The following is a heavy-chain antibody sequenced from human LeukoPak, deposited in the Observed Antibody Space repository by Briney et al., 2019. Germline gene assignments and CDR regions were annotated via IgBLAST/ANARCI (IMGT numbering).Heavy chain of an antibody. CDR3: ARIGGGSWRNPGYWFDP. CDR2: IYYGGST. CDR1: GASISSASDY. V-gene: IGHV4-39*01. J-gene: IGHJ5*02. Sequence: PSETLSLTCAVSGASISSASDYWGWIRQPPGKGLEWLGSIYYGGSTYDNPSLRSRVTISVDTSKNQFSLKLTSVTAADTAVYYYARIGGGSWRNPGYWFDPWGQGNLVTVSS. D-gene: IGHD2-15*01.